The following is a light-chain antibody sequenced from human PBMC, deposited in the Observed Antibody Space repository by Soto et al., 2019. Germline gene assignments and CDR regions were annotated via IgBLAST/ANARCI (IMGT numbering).Light chain of an antibody. CDR1: SSDVGGYNY. CDR2: EVS. CDR3: SSHTSTSTVGV. V-gene: IGLV2-14*01. Sequence: QSVLTQPASVSGSPGQSITISCTGTSSDVGGYNYVSWYQQHPGKVPKLMIYEVSNRPSGVSNRFSGSKSGNTASLTISGLQAEDEADYYCSSHTSTSTVGVFGGGTKLTVL. J-gene: IGLJ2*01.